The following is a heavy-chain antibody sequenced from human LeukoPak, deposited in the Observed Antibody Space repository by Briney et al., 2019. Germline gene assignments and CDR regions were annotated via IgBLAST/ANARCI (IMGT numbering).Heavy chain of an antibody. CDR3: AREFRETRYFAWLGIINWFDP. V-gene: IGHV3-7*01. D-gene: IGHD3-9*01. Sequence: PGGSLRLSCAASGFTFSSYWMSWVRQAPGKGLEWVANIKQDGSEKYYVDSVKGRFTISGEDARKSLYLQMNSMRAEDTAVYYCAREFRETRYFAWLGIINWFDPWGQGTLVTVSS. CDR1: GFTFSSYW. CDR2: IKQDGSEK. J-gene: IGHJ5*02.